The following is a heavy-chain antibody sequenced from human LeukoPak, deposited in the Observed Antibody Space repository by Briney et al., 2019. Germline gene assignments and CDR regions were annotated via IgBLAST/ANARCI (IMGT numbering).Heavy chain of an antibody. D-gene: IGHD1-26*01. CDR3: ASVGPHDAFDI. CDR2: ISSSSSYI. V-gene: IGHV3-21*01. J-gene: IGHJ3*02. CDR1: GFTFSSYG. Sequence: GGSLRLSCAASGFTFSSYGMNWVRQAPGKGLEWVSSISSSSSYIYYADSVKGRFTISRDNAKNSLYLQMNSLRAEDTAVYYCASVGPHDAFDIWGQGTMVTVSS.